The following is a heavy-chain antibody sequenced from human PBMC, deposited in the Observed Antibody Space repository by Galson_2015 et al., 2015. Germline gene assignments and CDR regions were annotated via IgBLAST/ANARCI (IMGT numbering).Heavy chain of an antibody. V-gene: IGHV1-69*13. CDR1: GGTFSSYA. Sequence: SVKVSCKASGGTFSSYAISWVRQAPGQGLEWMGGIIPIFGTANYAQKFQGRVTITADESTSTAYMELSSLRSEDTAVYYCARAHSGYDLSADYWGQGTLVTVSS. CDR3: ARAHSGYDLSADY. D-gene: IGHD5-12*01. CDR2: IIPIFGTA. J-gene: IGHJ4*02.